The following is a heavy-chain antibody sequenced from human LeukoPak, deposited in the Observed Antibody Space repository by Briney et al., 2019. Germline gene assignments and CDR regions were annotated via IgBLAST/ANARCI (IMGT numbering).Heavy chain of an antibody. V-gene: IGHV4-59*12. CDR3: ARDFVVVVAATSAGYGFDP. CDR2: IYYSGST. Sequence: PSETLSLTCTVSGGSISSYYWSWIRQPPGKGLEWIGYIYYSGSTNYNPSLKSRVTISVDTSKNQFSLKLSSVTAADTAVYYCARDFVVVVAATSAGYGFDPWGQGTLVTVSS. CDR1: GGSISSYY. J-gene: IGHJ5*02. D-gene: IGHD2-15*01.